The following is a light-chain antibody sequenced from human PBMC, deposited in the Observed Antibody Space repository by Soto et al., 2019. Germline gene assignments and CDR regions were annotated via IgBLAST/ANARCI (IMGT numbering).Light chain of an antibody. CDR3: AAWDDSLNGVV. Sequence: QAVVTQPPSASGTPGQRVTISCSGSGSNIGGNTVNWYQQLPGAAPKPLIYSNNLRPSEVPDRFSGSKSGTSASLAISGLQSEDEADYYCAAWDDSLNGVVFGGGTKLTVL. V-gene: IGLV1-44*01. J-gene: IGLJ2*01. CDR2: SNN. CDR1: GSNIGGNT.